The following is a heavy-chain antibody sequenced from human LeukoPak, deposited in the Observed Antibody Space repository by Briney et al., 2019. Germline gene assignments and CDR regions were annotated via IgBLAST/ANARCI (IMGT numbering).Heavy chain of an antibody. D-gene: IGHD2/OR15-2a*01. V-gene: IGHV1-18*04. CDR1: GDTFTSYG. CDR2: ISAYNGNT. CDR3: ARDRRRFYDADAFDI. J-gene: IGHJ3*02. Sequence: ASVKVCCKASGDTFTSYGISWVRQAPGPGLEWMGWISAYNGNTNYAQKLQRRVTMTTDASTSTAYMELRSLRSDDTAVYYCARDRRRFYDADAFDIWGQGTMVTVFS.